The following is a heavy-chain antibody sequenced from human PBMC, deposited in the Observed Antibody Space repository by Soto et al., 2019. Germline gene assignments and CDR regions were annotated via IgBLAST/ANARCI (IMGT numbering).Heavy chain of an antibody. CDR1: GGSISSGGYY. Sequence: PSETLSLTCTVSGGSISSGGYYWSWIRQHPGKGLEWIGYISYSGSTYYNPSLESRVTISVDTSKNQFSLKLSSVTAADTAVYYCARRWGRTFDYWGQGTLVTVSS. D-gene: IGHD7-27*01. V-gene: IGHV4-31*03. CDR3: ARRWGRTFDY. CDR2: ISYSGST. J-gene: IGHJ4*02.